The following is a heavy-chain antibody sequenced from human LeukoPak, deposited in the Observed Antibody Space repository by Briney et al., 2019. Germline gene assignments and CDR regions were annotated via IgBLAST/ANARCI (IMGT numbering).Heavy chain of an antibody. CDR3: ARGGRGIAAAGTLFDY. D-gene: IGHD6-13*01. J-gene: IGHJ4*02. CDR1: GGSFSGYY. CDR2: INHSGRN. Sequence: SETLSLTCAVYGGSFSGYYWSWIRQPPGKGLEWIGEINHSGRNNYNPSLKSRVTISVDRSKNQFSLKLSSVTAADTAVYHCARGGRGIAAAGTLFDYWGQGTLVTVSS. V-gene: IGHV4-34*01.